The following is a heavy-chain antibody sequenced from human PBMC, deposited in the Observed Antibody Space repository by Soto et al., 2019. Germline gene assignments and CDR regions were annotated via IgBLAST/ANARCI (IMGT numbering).Heavy chain of an antibody. V-gene: IGHV1-69*01. J-gene: IGHJ4*02. Sequence: VQLMQSGAEVKQPGSSVKVSCKASGGTFSSHSINWVRQAPGPGLEWMGGIITLFGTANYAQNFQGRVTITADHSTSAAYMELNSLRSDDTAVYYCAREVGYGDFSAALLDWGQGTLVTVSS. D-gene: IGHD4-17*01. CDR2: IITLFGTA. CDR1: GGTFSSHS. CDR3: AREVGYGDFSAALLD.